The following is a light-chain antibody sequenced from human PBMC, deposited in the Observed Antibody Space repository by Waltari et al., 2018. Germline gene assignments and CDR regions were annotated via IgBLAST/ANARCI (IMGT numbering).Light chain of an antibody. Sequence: LVLTQSPSASASLGASVKLTCTLSSGYSSNVIAWLQQQPGKGPRYLMKVNSDGSHRKGGDIAVRFSASNSGTEYSLTISSLQSEDEADYYCQTGGHGTWVFGGGTKLTVL. CDR1: SGYSSNV. CDR3: QTGGHGTWV. J-gene: IGLJ3*02. V-gene: IGLV4-69*01. CDR2: VNSDGSH.